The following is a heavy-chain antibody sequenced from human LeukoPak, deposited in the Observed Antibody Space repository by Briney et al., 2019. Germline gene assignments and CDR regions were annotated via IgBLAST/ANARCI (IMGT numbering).Heavy chain of an antibody. D-gene: IGHD3-22*01. CDR3: ARDNQYNSDSSDYGGTNFDY. V-gene: IGHV3-23*01. CDR1: GFTFSTYA. CDR2: ITDSGTNT. Sequence: PGGSLRLSCAASGFTFSTYAMSWVRQAPGKGLEGVSTITDSGTNTYYVDSVKGRFTISRDNSKNTLYLQMNSLRAEDTAMYYCARDNQYNSDSSDYGGTNFDYWGQGTLVTVSS. J-gene: IGHJ4*02.